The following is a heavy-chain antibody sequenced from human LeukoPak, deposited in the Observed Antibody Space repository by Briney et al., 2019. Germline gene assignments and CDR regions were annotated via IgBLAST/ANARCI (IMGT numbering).Heavy chain of an antibody. CDR3: ARDFWQKRDRQRYYYGLDV. CDR2: ISDTGGA. V-gene: IGHV4-59*12. Sequence: SETLSLTCSVSGGSIGPFYWSWIRQSPGKGLEWLGYISDTGGADYSPSLKSRVTISIDTSKNQISLKLTLVTVADTAVYFCARDFWQKRDRQRYYYGLDVWGQGTTVTVSS. D-gene: IGHD3-16*01. J-gene: IGHJ6*02. CDR1: GGSIGPFY.